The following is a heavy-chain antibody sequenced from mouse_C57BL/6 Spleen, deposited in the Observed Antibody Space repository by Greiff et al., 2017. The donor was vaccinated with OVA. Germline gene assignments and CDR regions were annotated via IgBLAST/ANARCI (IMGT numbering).Heavy chain of an antibody. CDR3: ASRGNCDYDGGYYAMDY. D-gene: IGHD2-4*01. V-gene: IGHV14-2*01. CDR2: LDPEDGET. J-gene: IGHJ4*01. CDR1: GFNIQDYY. Sequence: VQLKESGAELVKPGASVKLSCTASGFNIQDYYMHWVKQRTEQGLEWIGRLDPEDGETKYAPKFPGKATITADTSSNTAYLQLSSLTSEDTAVYYCASRGNCDYDGGYYAMDYWGQGTSVTVSS.